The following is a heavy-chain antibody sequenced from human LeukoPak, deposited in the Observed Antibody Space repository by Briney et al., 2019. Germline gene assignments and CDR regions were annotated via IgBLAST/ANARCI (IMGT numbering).Heavy chain of an antibody. Sequence: GGSLRLSCAASGFTFSSYSMNWVRQAPGKGLEWVSSISSSSSYIYYADSVKGRFTISRDNAKNSLDLQMNSLRAEDTAVYYCARDLFTGDRGYYFDYWGQGTLVTVSS. D-gene: IGHD7-27*01. CDR3: ARDLFTGDRGYYFDY. J-gene: IGHJ4*02. CDR2: ISSSSSYI. V-gene: IGHV3-21*01. CDR1: GFTFSSYS.